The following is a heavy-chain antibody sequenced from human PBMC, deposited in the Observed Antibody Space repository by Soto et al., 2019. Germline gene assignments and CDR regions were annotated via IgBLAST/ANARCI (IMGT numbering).Heavy chain of an antibody. V-gene: IGHV4-4*02. CDR2: IYHSAST. J-gene: IGHJ5*02. D-gene: IGHD1-20*01. CDR3: ARGIYNWNKNWFDP. CDR1: GGSISSSHW. Sequence: WETLSLTCAVSGGSISSSHWWSWVRQPPGKGLEWIGEIYHSASTNYNPSLKSRVTISVETSKKQFYMKLSSVTAADTAVYYCARGIYNWNKNWFDPWGQATRVTVS.